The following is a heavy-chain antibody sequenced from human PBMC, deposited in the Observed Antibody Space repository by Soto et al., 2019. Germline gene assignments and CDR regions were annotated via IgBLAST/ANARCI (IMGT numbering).Heavy chain of an antibody. D-gene: IGHD2-15*01. CDR3: ARDDSQDY. CDR1: GFTFSSYA. V-gene: IGHV3-30-3*01. CDR2: ISYDGSNK. J-gene: IGHJ4*02. Sequence: QVQLVESGGGVVQPGRSLRLSCAASGFTFSSYAMHWVRQAPGKGLGWVAVISYDGSNKYYADSVKGRFTISRDNSKNTLYLQMNSLRAEDTAVYYCARDDSQDYWGQGTLVTVSS.